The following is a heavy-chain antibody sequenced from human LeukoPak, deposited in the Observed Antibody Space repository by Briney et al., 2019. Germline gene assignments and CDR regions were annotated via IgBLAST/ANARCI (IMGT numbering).Heavy chain of an antibody. CDR2: INAGNGNT. CDR1: GYTFTSYA. Sequence: GASVKVSCKASGYTFTSYAMHWGRQAPGQRLEWMGWINAGNGNTKYSQEFQGRVTITRDTSASTAYMELSSLRSEDMAVYYCARGGYDFRSGYYAYFDYWGQGTLVTLSS. CDR3: ARGGYDFRSGYYAYFDY. J-gene: IGHJ4*02. D-gene: IGHD3-3*01. V-gene: IGHV1-3*03.